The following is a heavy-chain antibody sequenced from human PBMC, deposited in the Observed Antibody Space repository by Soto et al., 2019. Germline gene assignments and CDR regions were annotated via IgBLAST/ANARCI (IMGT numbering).Heavy chain of an antibody. CDR1: GGSISSYY. CDR2: IYYSGST. J-gene: IGHJ4*02. CDR3: ARHAYSSGSYDFYN. D-gene: IGHD6-19*01. V-gene: IGHV4-59*08. Sequence: SETLSLTCTVSGGSISSYYCSWIRQPPGKGLEWIGYIYYSGSTNYNPSLKSRVTISVDTSKNQFSLKLSSVTAADTAVYYCARHAYSSGSYDFYNWGQETLLTISS.